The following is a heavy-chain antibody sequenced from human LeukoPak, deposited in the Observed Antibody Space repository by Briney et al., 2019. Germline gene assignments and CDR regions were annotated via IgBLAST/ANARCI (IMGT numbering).Heavy chain of an antibody. CDR1: GGSFSGYY. Sequence: SETLSLTCAVYGGSFSGYYWSWIRQPPGKGLEWMGEINHSGSTNYNPSLKSRVTISLDTSKNQFSLKLTSVTAADTAVYYCARGRVGALQRWFDPWGQGTLVTVSS. V-gene: IGHV4-34*01. D-gene: IGHD1-26*01. CDR3: ARGRVGALQRWFDP. J-gene: IGHJ5*02. CDR2: INHSGST.